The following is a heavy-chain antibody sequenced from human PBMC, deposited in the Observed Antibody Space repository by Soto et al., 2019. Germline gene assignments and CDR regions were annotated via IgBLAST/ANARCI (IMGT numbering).Heavy chain of an antibody. CDR3: ARDRCSGGSCYSGREWRYFDY. CDR2: IYNSGST. V-gene: IGHV4-4*02. Sequence: QVQLQESGPGLVKPSGTLSLTCAVSGGSISSSNWWSWVRQPPGKGREWIGEIYNSGSTNYNPSLESRVTISVDKSKTQFSLKLSSVTAADTAVYYGARDRCSGGSCYSGREWRYFDYWGQGTLVTVSS. J-gene: IGHJ4*02. CDR1: GGSISSSNW. D-gene: IGHD2-15*01.